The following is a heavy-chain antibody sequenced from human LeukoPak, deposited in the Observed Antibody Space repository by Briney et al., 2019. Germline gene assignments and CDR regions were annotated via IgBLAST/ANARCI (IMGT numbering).Heavy chain of an antibody. Sequence: GGSLRLSCAASGFTFSSYAMSWVRQAPGKGLECISGFSGSGGSTYYADSVKGRFTISRDNSKNSLYLQMNSLRAEDTALYYCVKGVATITYYFDYWGQGTLVTVSS. CDR3: VKGVATITYYFDY. CDR2: FSGSGGST. J-gene: IGHJ4*02. CDR1: GFTFSSYA. V-gene: IGHV3-23*01. D-gene: IGHD5-12*01.